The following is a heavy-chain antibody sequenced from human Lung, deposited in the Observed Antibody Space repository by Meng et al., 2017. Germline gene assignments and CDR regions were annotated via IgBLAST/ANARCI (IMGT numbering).Heavy chain of an antibody. J-gene: IGHJ4*02. CDR2: INHSGST. Sequence: QGQRQQWGAGRFNPSETLSLTCVVSGGSFSDYYWSWIRQPPGKGLEWIGEINHSGSTNYNPSLESRATISVDTSQNNLSLKLSSVTAADSAVYYCARGPTTMAHDFDYWGQGTLVTVSS. CDR1: GGSFSDYY. CDR3: ARGPTTMAHDFDY. V-gene: IGHV4-34*01. D-gene: IGHD4-11*01.